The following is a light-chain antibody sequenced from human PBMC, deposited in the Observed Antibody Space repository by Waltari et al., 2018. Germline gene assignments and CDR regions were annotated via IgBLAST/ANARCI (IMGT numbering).Light chain of an antibody. Sequence: DIVITQSPYSLAGSLGERAPIKCKSSRSVLCTSDNRNCLAWYQQKPGQPPKLLTYWASPRESGIPDRGSASGSGTDFSRTTTSLQAEDVAVYYCQQYSNTPLTFGGGTRVEIK. J-gene: IGKJ4*01. V-gene: IGKV4-1*01. CDR1: RSVLCTSDNRNC. CDR2: WAS. CDR3: QQYSNTPLT.